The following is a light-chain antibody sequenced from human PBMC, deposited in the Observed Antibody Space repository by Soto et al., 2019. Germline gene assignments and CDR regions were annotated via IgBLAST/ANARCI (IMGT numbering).Light chain of an antibody. V-gene: IGLV1-47*02. Sequence: QSVLTQPPSASGTPGQRVTISCSGSSSNIGSNDVYWYQQLPGTAPNLLIHSDNQRPSGVPDLSSCSKAGTSASLAISGLRSEDAADYYCASRDDSLSVVFGGGTKLTVL. CDR2: SDN. CDR3: ASRDDSLSVV. J-gene: IGLJ3*02. CDR1: SSNIGSND.